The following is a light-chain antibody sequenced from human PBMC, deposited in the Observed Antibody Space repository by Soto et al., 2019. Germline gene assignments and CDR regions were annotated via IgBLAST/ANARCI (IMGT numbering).Light chain of an antibody. CDR3: SSYAGNNKAV. V-gene: IGLV2-8*01. Sequence: QSALTQPPSASGSPGQSVTISCTGTSRDVGAYKYVSWYQQHPGKAPKLMIYEVNKRPSGVPDRFSGSKSGNTASLTVSGLHAEHEAYYNRSSYAGNNKAVFGGGTKLTVL. J-gene: IGLJ2*01. CDR2: EVN. CDR1: SRDVGAYKY.